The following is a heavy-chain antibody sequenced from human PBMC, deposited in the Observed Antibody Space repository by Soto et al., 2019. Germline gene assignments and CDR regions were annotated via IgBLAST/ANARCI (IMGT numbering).Heavy chain of an antibody. V-gene: IGHV4-28*01. CDR1: GYSISSSNW. J-gene: IGHJ4*02. CDR3: ARREIQGPMDY. CDR2: IYYSGTT. Sequence: QVQLQESGPGLVKPSDTLSLTCAVSGYSISSSNWWGWIRQPPGKGLEWIGYIYYSGTTYYNPTLKSRVTMSVDTSNNQFYLKLTSVTAVDTAVYYCARREIQGPMDYWGQGTLVTGSS. D-gene: IGHD1-26*01.